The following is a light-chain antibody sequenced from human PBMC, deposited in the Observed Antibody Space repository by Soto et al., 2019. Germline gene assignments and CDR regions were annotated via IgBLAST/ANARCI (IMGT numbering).Light chain of an antibody. CDR1: QSVNGNY. CDR2: ATS. CDR3: QQYGSSRS. J-gene: IGKJ1*01. Sequence: EVVVTQSPGTLSLSPGDRATLSCRASQSVNGNYLAWYQQEPGQAPRLLIYATSSRAPGLPDRFSGRGSGTDFTLTISRLEPEDFAVYYCQQYGSSRSFGQGTKVEIK. V-gene: IGKV3-20*01.